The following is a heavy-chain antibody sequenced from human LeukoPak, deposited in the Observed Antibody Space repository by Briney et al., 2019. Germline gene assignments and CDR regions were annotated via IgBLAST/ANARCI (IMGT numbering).Heavy chain of an antibody. V-gene: IGHV3-48*04. CDR3: ARDQRDAFDI. CDR1: GFTFSSYS. Sequence: PGGSLRLSCAASGFTFSSYSMNWVRQAPGKGLEWVSYISSSSSTIYYADSVKGRFTISRDNAKNSLYLQMNSLRAEDTAVYYCARDQRDAFDIWGQGTVVTVSS. J-gene: IGHJ3*02. CDR2: ISSSSSTI.